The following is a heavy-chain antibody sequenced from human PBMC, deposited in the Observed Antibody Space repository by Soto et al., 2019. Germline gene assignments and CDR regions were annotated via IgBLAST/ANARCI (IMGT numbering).Heavy chain of an antibody. D-gene: IGHD3-3*01. CDR2: IYYSGST. CDR3: ARFGYYDFWSGYYDAFDI. V-gene: IGHV4-39*01. J-gene: IGHJ3*02. Sequence: SETLSLTSTVSGGSISSSSYYWGWIRQPPGKGLEWIGSIYYSGSTYYNPSLKSRVTISVDTSKNQFSLKLSSVTAADTAVYYCARFGYYDFWSGYYDAFDIWGQGTMVTVSS. CDR1: GGSISSSSYY.